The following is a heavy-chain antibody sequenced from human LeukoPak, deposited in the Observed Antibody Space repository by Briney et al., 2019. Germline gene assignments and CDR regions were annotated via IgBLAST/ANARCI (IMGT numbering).Heavy chain of an antibody. V-gene: IGHV3-21*01. CDR3: ASQRITMVRGSFDY. CDR1: GFTFSSYS. J-gene: IGHJ4*02. CDR2: ISSSSSYI. Sequence: GGSLRLSCAASGFTFSSYSMNWARQAPGKGLEWVSSISSSSSYIYYADSVKGRFTISRDSAKSSLYLQMNSLRAEDTAVYYCASQRITMVRGSFDYWGRGTLVTVSS. D-gene: IGHD3-10*01.